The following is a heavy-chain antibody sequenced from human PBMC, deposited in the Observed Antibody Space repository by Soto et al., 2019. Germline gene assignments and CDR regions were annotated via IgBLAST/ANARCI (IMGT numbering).Heavy chain of an antibody. D-gene: IGHD1-20*01. CDR1: GCTFTGYY. CDR3: ARGDNWNLSNMDV. CDR2: INPNSGGT. J-gene: IGHJ6*02. V-gene: IGHV1-2*04. Sequence: ASVKVYCKASGCTFTGYYMHWVRQAPGQGLEWMGWINPNSGGTNYAQKFQGWVTMTRDTSISTAYMELSRLRSDDTAVYYCARGDNWNLSNMDVWGQGTTVTVSS.